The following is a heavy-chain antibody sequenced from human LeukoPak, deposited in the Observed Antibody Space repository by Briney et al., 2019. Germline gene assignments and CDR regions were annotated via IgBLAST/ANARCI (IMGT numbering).Heavy chain of an antibody. D-gene: IGHD3-22*01. Sequence: ASVKVSCKASGYTFTGYYRHWVRQAPGQGLEWMGWINPNSGGTNYAQQFQGRVTMTRDTSISTAYMELSRLRSDDTAVYYCARDLWGPYYYDSSGYQETDYWGQGTLVTVSS. CDR3: ARDLWGPYYYDSSGYQETDY. CDR2: INPNSGGT. V-gene: IGHV1-2*02. J-gene: IGHJ4*02. CDR1: GYTFTGYY.